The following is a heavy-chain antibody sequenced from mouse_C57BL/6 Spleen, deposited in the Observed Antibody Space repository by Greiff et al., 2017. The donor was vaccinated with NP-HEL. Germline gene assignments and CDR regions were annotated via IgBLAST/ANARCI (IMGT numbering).Heavy chain of an antibody. CDR2: ISSGGDYI. Sequence: EVKLVESGEGLVKPGGSLKLSCAASGFTFSSYAMSWVRQTPEKRLEWVAYISSGGDYIYYADTVKGRFTISRDNARNTLYLQMSSLKSEDTAMYYCTRDRGGSSLYAMDYWGQGTSVTVSS. V-gene: IGHV5-9-1*02. CDR1: GFTFSSYA. CDR3: TRDRGGSSLYAMDY. J-gene: IGHJ4*01. D-gene: IGHD1-1*01.